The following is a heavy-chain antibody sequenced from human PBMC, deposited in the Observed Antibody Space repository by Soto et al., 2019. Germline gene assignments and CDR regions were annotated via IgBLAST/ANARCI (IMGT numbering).Heavy chain of an antibody. CDR2: IYYSGST. CDR3: ARGISNYYHYYKDV. Sequence: QLQLQESGPGLVKPSETLSLTCIVSGGSISRSSYYWGWIRQPPGKGLEWIGSIYYSGSTYYNPSLKSRVTISVDTSKNQFSLKLSSVTAADTAVYYCARGISNYYHYYKDVWGKGTTVTVSS. V-gene: IGHV4-39*01. CDR1: GGSISRSSYY. D-gene: IGHD2-15*01. J-gene: IGHJ6*03.